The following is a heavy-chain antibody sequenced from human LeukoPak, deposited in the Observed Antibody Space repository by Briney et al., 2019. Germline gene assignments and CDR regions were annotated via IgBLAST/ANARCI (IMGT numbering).Heavy chain of an antibody. D-gene: IGHD3-10*01. CDR2: IFNTGST. V-gene: IGHV4-4*09. J-gene: IGHJ3*01. Sequence: SETLSLTCTVSGASIISYYWSWIRQPPGKGLEWIGYIFNTGSTNYNPSLKSRVTISMDTSQMQFSLRLNSVTAADTAVYYCAQSEVTYYGSKNSLWPDAFDFWGQGTVVTVSS. CDR3: AQSEVTYYGSKNSLWPDAFDF. CDR1: GASIISYY.